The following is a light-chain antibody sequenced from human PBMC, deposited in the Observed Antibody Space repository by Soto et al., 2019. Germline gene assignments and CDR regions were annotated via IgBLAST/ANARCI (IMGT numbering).Light chain of an antibody. V-gene: IGKV1-33*01. CDR3: QQYDNLPYN. J-gene: IGKJ2*01. Sequence: DIQMTQSPSSLSASVGDRVTITCQASQDISNYSNWYQQKPGKAPKLLIYDGVNSETGVPSRFSRRGSGTDFAFPISSLQPEDIATHYCQQYDNLPYNFGQGSKLQIK. CDR2: DGV. CDR1: QDISNY.